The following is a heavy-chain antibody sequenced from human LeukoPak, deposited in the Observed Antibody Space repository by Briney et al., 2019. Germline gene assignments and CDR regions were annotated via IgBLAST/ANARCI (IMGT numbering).Heavy chain of an antibody. CDR2: INPNSGGT. J-gene: IGHJ4*02. V-gene: IGHV1-2*02. D-gene: IGHD6-19*01. Sequence: ASVKVSCKASGYTFTGYYMHWVRQAPGQGLEWMGWINPNSGGTNYAQKFQGRVTMTRDTSISTAYMELNRLRSDDTAVYYCARSTASSGWTGIDYWGQGTLVTVSS. CDR3: ARSTASSGWTGIDY. CDR1: GYTFTGYY.